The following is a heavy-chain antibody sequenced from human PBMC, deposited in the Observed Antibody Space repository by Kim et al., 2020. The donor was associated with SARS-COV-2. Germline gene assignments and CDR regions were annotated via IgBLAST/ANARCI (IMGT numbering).Heavy chain of an antibody. D-gene: IGHD4-4*01. J-gene: IGHJ6*02. Sequence: SETLSLTCTVSGGSISSYYWSWIRQPAGKGLEWIGRIYTSGSTNYNPSLKSRVTMSVDTSKNQFSLKLSSVTAADTAVYYCARSGSTVTTHYYYYYGMDVWGQGTTVTVSS. CDR3: ARSGSTVTTHYYYYYGMDV. CDR1: GGSISSYY. V-gene: IGHV4-4*07. CDR2: IYTSGST.